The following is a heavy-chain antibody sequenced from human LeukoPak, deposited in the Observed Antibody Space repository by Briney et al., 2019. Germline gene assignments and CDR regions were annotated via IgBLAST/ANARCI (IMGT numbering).Heavy chain of an antibody. CDR1: GGSISGSSYY. J-gene: IGHJ5*02. Sequence: PETPSLTWTVSGGSISGSSYYWGWIRLPPGKGLEWIGRIYYTGSTYYNPSLKSRVTISVDTSKNQFSLNLTSVTAADTAVYYCARQNPLNWFDPWGQGTLVTVSS. V-gene: IGHV4-39*01. CDR3: ARQNPLNWFDP. CDR2: IYYTGST.